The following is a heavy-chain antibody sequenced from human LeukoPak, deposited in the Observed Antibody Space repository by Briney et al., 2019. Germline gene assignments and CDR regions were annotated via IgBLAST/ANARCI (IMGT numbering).Heavy chain of an antibody. Sequence: GGSLRLSCAASGFTFSSYWMSWVRQAPGKGLEWVANIKQVGSEKYYVDSVKGRFTISRDSATKSLFLQINSLRAEDTAVYYCARVRLTIFGVTKGGSDALDIWGQGTMVTVSS. CDR1: GFTFSSYW. D-gene: IGHD3-3*01. J-gene: IGHJ3*02. V-gene: IGHV3-7*01. CDR2: IKQVGSEK. CDR3: ARVRLTIFGVTKGGSDALDI.